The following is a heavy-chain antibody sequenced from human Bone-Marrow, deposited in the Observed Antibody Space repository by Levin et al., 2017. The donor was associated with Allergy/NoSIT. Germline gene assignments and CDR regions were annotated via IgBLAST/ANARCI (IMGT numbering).Heavy chain of an antibody. J-gene: IGHJ4*02. D-gene: IGHD3-16*01. V-gene: IGHV3-21*01. CDR2: ISSSSSYI. Sequence: ASVKVSCAASGFTFSSYTIHWVRQAPGKGLEWVSSISSSSSYIYYADSVKGRFTISRDNAKNSLYLQMNSLRAEDTAVYYCAREEGGPGFDYWGQGTLVTVSS. CDR1: GFTFSSYT. CDR3: AREEGGPGFDY.